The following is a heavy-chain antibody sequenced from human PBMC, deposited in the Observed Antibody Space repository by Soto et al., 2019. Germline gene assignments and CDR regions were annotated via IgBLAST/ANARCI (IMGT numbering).Heavy chain of an antibody. J-gene: IGHJ3*02. Sequence: SVKVSCKASGDTFSSYAISWVRQAPGQGLEWMGGIIPIFGTANYAQKFQGRVTITADESTSTAYMELSSLRSEDTAVYYCARPVYYYDSSGYYSYAFDIWGQGTMVTVSS. CDR1: GDTFSSYA. D-gene: IGHD3-22*01. CDR3: ARPVYYYDSSGYYSYAFDI. CDR2: IIPIFGTA. V-gene: IGHV1-69*13.